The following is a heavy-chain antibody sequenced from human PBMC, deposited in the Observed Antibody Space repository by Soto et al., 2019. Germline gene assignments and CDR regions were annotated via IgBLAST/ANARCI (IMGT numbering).Heavy chain of an antibody. Sequence: GGSLRLSCAASGFTFSSYAMSWFRQAPGKGLEWVSAISGSGGSTYYADSVKGRFTISRDNSKNTLYLQMNSLRAEDTAVYYCAKGYCTNGVCYTHAFGIWGQGTMITVSS. D-gene: IGHD2-8*01. J-gene: IGHJ3*02. V-gene: IGHV3-23*01. CDR1: GFTFSSYA. CDR3: AKGYCTNGVCYTHAFGI. CDR2: ISGSGGST.